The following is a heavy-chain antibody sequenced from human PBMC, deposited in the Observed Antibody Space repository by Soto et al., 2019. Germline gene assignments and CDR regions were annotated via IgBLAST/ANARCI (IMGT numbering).Heavy chain of an antibody. CDR2: IWYDGSNK. D-gene: IGHD3-3*01. CDR1: GFTFNSYG. V-gene: IGHV3-33*01. J-gene: IGHJ4*02. Sequence: QVQLVESGGGVVQPGRSLRLSCAASGFTFNSYGMHWVRQAPGKGLEWVAVIWYDGSNKYYADSVKGRFTISRDNSKNTLYLQMNSLRAEDTAVYYCARDRITIFGVALYSFDYWGQGTLVTVSS. CDR3: ARDRITIFGVALYSFDY.